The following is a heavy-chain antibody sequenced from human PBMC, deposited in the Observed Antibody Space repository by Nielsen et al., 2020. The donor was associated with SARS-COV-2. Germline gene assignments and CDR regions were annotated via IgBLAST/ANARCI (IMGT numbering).Heavy chain of an antibody. D-gene: IGHD2-21*02. V-gene: IGHV3-23*01. CDR2: ISGSGGST. CDR1: GFTFSSYA. Sequence: GESLKISCAASGFTFSSYAMSWVRQAPGKGLEWVSAISGSGGSTYYADSVKGRFTISRDNSKNTLYLQMNSLRAEDTAVYYCAKVAVTDHWYFDLWGRGTLVTVSS. J-gene: IGHJ2*01. CDR3: AKVAVTDHWYFDL.